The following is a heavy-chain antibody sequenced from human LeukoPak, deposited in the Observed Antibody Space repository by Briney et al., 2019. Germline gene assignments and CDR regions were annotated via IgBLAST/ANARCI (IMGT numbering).Heavy chain of an antibody. D-gene: IGHD5-18*01. CDR2: IYHSGST. CDR3: ARTTGRGYSYGYPIDY. J-gene: IGHJ4*02. Sequence: RTSETLSLTCTVSGGSISSGGYYWSWIRQPPGKGLEWIGYIYHSGSTYYNPSLKSRVTISVDRSKNQFSLKLSSVTAADTAVYYCARTTGRGYSYGYPIDYWGQGTLVTVSS. V-gene: IGHV4-30-2*01. CDR1: GGSISSGGYY.